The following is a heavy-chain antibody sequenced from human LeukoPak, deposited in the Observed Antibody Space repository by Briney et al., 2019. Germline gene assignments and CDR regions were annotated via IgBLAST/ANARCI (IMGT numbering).Heavy chain of an antibody. CDR1: GFTGSNNY. CDR2: ISYDGNNK. D-gene: IGHD2-15*01. V-gene: IGHV3-30*18. Sequence: GGSLRLSCAASGFTGSNNYVSWVRQAPGKGLEWVAVISYDGNNKYYADSVKGRFTISRDNSKNTLFLQMNSLRAEDTAVYYCAKGVDYCSGGSCPADYWGPGTLVTVSS. J-gene: IGHJ4*02. CDR3: AKGVDYCSGGSCPADY.